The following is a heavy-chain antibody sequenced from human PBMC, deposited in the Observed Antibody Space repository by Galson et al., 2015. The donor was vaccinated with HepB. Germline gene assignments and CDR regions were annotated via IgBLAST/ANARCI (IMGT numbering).Heavy chain of an antibody. CDR2: INPSGGST. Sequence: SVKVSCKASGYTFTSYYMHWVRQAPGQGLEWMGIINPSGGSTSYAQKFQGRVTMTRDTSTSTVYMELSSLRSEDTAVYYCARAGYSSGWYRWEAYWGQGTLVTVSS. D-gene: IGHD6-19*01. CDR3: ARAGYSSGWYRWEAY. J-gene: IGHJ4*02. V-gene: IGHV1-46*03. CDR1: GYTFTSYY.